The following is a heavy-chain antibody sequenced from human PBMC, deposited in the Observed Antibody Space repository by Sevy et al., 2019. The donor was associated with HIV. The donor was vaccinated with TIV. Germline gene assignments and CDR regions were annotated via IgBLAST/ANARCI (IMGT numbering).Heavy chain of an antibody. D-gene: IGHD3-22*01. CDR3: AKFGDYYDSGGYYWYFDF. V-gene: IGHV3-23*01. J-gene: IGHJ2*01. CDR2: ISGGDDST. Sequence: GGSLRLSCAASGFIFSDYAMSWVRQAPGKGLEWVSSISGGDDSTYYADSVKGRFTVSRDNSKNTLYLQMNTLRAEDTALYYCAKFGDYYDSGGYYWYFDFWCRGTLVTVSS. CDR1: GFIFSDYA.